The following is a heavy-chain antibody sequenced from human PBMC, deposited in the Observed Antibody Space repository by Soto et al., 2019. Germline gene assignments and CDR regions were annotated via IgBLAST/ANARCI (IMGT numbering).Heavy chain of an antibody. V-gene: IGHV4-34*01. J-gene: IGHJ4*02. CDR2: INHSGST. CDR1: GGSFSGYY. CDR3: ARGWGLATHLPFDY. D-gene: IGHD7-27*01. Sequence: LSLTCAVYGGSFSGYYWSWIRQPPGKGLEWIGEINHSGSTNYNPSLKSRVTISVDTSKNQFSLKLSSVTAADTAVYYCARGWGLATHLPFDYWGQGTLVTVSS.